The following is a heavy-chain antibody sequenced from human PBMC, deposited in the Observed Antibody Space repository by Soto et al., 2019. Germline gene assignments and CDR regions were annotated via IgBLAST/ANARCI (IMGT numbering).Heavy chain of an antibody. Sequence: QITLKESGPTLVKPTQTLTLTCTFSGFSLSTSGVSVGWIRQPPGKALEWLALIYWDDDKRLSPSQKSRLTINKATSKTQVVLAMSDMDPVATATYYCAHRYCSGGRCWTLGHWGQGTLVTVSS. CDR3: AHRYCSGGRCWTLGH. D-gene: IGHD2-15*01. V-gene: IGHV2-5*02. J-gene: IGHJ4*02. CDR1: GFSLSTSGVS. CDR2: IYWDDDK.